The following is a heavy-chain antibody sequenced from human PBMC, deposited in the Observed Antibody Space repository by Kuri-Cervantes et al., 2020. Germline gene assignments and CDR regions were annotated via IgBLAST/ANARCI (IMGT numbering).Heavy chain of an antibody. J-gene: IGHJ4*02. V-gene: IGHV1-18*01. D-gene: IGHD1-26*01. CDR2: ISAYNGDT. CDR1: GYTFTSYG. CDR3: ARGAELRKRAYFDY. Sequence: ASVKVSCKASGYTFTSYGISWVRQAPGQGLEWMGWISAYNGDTNYAQKLHDRVTMTTDTSTSTAYMEMRSLRSDDTAVYYCARGAELRKRAYFDYWGQGTLVTVSS.